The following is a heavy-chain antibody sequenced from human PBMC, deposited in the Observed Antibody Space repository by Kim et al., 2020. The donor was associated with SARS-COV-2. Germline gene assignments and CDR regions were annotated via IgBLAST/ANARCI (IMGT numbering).Heavy chain of an antibody. CDR2: ISYDGSNK. Sequence: GGSLRLSCAASGFTFSSYGMHWVRQAPGKGLEWVAVISYDGSNKYYADSVKGRFTISRDNSKNTLYLQMNSLRAEDTAVYYCAKVAAAGPLYYYYYGMDVWGQGTTVTVSS. J-gene: IGHJ6*02. CDR3: AKVAAAGPLYYYYYGMDV. V-gene: IGHV3-30*18. CDR1: GFTFSSYG. D-gene: IGHD6-13*01.